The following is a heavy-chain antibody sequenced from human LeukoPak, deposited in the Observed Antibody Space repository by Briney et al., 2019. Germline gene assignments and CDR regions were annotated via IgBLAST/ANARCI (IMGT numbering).Heavy chain of an antibody. CDR2: INPSGGST. V-gene: IGHV1-46*01. Sequence: ASVKVSCKASGYTFTGYYMHWVRQAPGQGLEWMGIINPSGGSTSYAQKFQGRVTMTRDTSTSTVYMELSSLRSEDTAVYYCARVPGVGYCSSTSCYSSGMDVWGQGTTVTVSS. D-gene: IGHD2-2*01. CDR3: ARVPGVGYCSSTSCYSSGMDV. J-gene: IGHJ6*02. CDR1: GYTFTGYY.